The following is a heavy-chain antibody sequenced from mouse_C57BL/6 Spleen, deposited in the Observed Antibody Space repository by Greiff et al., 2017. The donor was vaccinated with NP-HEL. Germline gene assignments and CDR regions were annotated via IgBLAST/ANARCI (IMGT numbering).Heavy chain of an antibody. V-gene: IGHV1-53*01. CDR3: ASGHDEGYFDY. CDR1: GYTFTSYW. Sequence: QVHVKQPGTELVKPGASVKLSCKASGYTFTSYWMHWVKQRPGQGLEWIGNINPSNGGTNYNEKFKSKATLTVDKSSSTAYMQLSSLTSEDSAVYYCASGHDEGYFDYWGQGTTLTVSS. CDR2: INPSNGGT. D-gene: IGHD2-12*01. J-gene: IGHJ2*01.